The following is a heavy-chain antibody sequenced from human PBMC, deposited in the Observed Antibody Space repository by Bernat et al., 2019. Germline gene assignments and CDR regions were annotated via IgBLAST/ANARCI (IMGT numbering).Heavy chain of an antibody. D-gene: IGHD3-10*01. V-gene: IGHV3-9*01. J-gene: IGHJ4*02. Sequence: EVQLVESGGGLVQPGRSLRLSCAASGFTFDDYAMHWVRQAPGKGLEWVSGINWHSGSIGYADSVKDRFTISRDNAKNSLYLQMNSLRVEDTALYYCAKSGSNSFDFWGQGTLVTVSS. CDR2: INWHSGSI. CDR1: GFTFDDYA. CDR3: AKSGSNSFDF.